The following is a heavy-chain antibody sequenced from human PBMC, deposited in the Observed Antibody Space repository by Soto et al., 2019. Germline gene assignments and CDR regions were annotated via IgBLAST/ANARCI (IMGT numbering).Heavy chain of an antibody. CDR3: ARFPRSGSCDWFDP. V-gene: IGHV4-61*01. CDR2: IYYSGST. CDR1: GGSVSSGSYY. J-gene: IGHJ5*02. D-gene: IGHD1-26*01. Sequence: SETLSLTCTVSGGSVSSGSYYWSWIRQPPGKGLEWIGYIYYSGSTNYNPSLKSRVTISVDTSKNQFSLKLSSVTAADTAVYYCARFPRSGSCDWFDPWGQGTLVTVSS.